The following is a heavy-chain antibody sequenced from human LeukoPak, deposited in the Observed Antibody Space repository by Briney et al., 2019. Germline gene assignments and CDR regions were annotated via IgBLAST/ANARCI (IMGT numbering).Heavy chain of an antibody. Sequence: SQTLSLTCTVSGGSISSVGHYWSWIRQPPGKGLEWIGYIYYTGDTYYNPSLKSRVTISLDTSKNQFSLKLSSVTAADTAVYYCARAPRETNSWYYFDYWGQGTLVSVSS. J-gene: IGHJ4*02. CDR2: IYYTGDT. CDR3: ARAPRETNSWYYFDY. V-gene: IGHV4-31*03. CDR1: GGSISSVGHY. D-gene: IGHD6-13*01.